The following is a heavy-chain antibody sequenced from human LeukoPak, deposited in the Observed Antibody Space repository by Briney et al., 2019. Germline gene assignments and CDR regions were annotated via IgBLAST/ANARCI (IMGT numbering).Heavy chain of an antibody. CDR2: LSYRGDST. D-gene: IGHD1-26*01. V-gene: IGHV3-53*01. J-gene: IGHJ4*02. CDR1: GFTVSSNY. Sequence: GGSLRLSCAASGFTVSSNYMSWVRQPPGKGLEWVSGLSYRGDSTYYADSVKGRFTISRDNSKNTLYLQMNSLRAEDTAVYYCARDRVGATLYFDYWGQGTLVTVSS. CDR3: ARDRVGATLYFDY.